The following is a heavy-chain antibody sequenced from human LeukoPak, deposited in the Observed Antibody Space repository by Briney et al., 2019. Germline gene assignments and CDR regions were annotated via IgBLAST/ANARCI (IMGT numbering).Heavy chain of an antibody. V-gene: IGHV4-59*01. CDR2: IYYSGSP. CDR1: GGSISSYY. CDR3: ARGKLGYSYGGKGDWFDP. Sequence: SETLSLTCTVSGGSISSYYWSWIRQPPGKGLEWIGYIYYSGSPNYNPSLKSRVTISVDTSKNQFSLKLSSVTAADTAVYYCARGKLGYSYGGKGDWFDPWGQGTLVTVSS. D-gene: IGHD5-18*01. J-gene: IGHJ5*02.